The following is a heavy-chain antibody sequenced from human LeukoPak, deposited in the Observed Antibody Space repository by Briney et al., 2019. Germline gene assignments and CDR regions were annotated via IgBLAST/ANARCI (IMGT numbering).Heavy chain of an antibody. J-gene: IGHJ4*02. D-gene: IGHD2-21*02. V-gene: IGHV3-64*04. CDR2: ISTNGGDT. CDR3: ARGCGGDCYPFRDY. Sequence: GGSLRLSCSASRFTFSSYAMHWVRQAPGKGLEYVSAISTNGGDTKYADSVKGRFTISRDNAKNSLYLQMSSLSAEDTAVYYCARGCGGDCYPFRDYWGQGTLVTVSS. CDR1: RFTFSSYA.